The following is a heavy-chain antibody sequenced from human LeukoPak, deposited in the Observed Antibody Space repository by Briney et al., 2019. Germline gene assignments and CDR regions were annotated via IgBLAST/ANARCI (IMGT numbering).Heavy chain of an antibody. D-gene: IGHD4-17*01. CDR1: GGSVSSDSCY. V-gene: IGHV4-61*01. CDR2: IYNSGST. CDR3: ARLPVKSNYYNYFGMDV. Sequence: SETLSLTCTVSGGSVSSDSCYWGWIRQPPGTGLEWIGYIYNSGSTNYIPSLKSRVTISIDTSRNQFSLKLSSVTATDTAVYYCARLPVKSNYYNYFGMDVWGQGTTVTVSS. J-gene: IGHJ6*02.